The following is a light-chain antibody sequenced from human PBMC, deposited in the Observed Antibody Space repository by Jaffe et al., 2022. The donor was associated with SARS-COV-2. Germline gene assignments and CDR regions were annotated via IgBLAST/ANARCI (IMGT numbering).Light chain of an antibody. CDR2: QDG. CDR3: QSWDSSDVV. V-gene: IGLV3-1*01. Sequence: SYELTQPPSVSVSPGQTASITCSGNNLGHRYACWYQQKPGQSPVLVIYQDGRRPSGIPERFSGSNSGNTATLTISGAQAVDEADYYCQSWDSSDVVFGGGTKLTVL. J-gene: IGLJ2*01. CDR1: NLGHRY.